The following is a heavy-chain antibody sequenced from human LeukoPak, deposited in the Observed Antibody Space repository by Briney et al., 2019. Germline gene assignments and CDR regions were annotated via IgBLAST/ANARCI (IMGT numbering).Heavy chain of an antibody. CDR3: ANQGLLESVDY. J-gene: IGHJ4*02. V-gene: IGHV3-7*03. D-gene: IGHD1-1*01. Sequence: GGSLRLSCTASGFTFSDYWMTWVRQAPGKGPEWVANIKQDGSQRYYVDSVRGRFTISRDNAKNSLFLQMNGLRAEDTAVYYCANQGLLESVDYWGQGTLVTVSS. CDR2: IKQDGSQR. CDR1: GFTFSDYW.